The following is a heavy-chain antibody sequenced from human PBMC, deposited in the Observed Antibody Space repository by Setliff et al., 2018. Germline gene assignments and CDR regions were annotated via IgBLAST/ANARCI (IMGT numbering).Heavy chain of an antibody. J-gene: IGHJ4*02. Sequence: PGGSLRLSCTASGFTFGDYAMTWVRQAPGKGLEWVGFIRSKAYGGTTEYAASVKGRFTISRDNARNTLYLQMNSLRVEDTAVYYCVPVVVVYTGEIGHWGQGTLVTVSS. CDR2: IRSKAYGGTT. D-gene: IGHD2-15*01. V-gene: IGHV3-49*04. CDR1: GFTFGDYA. CDR3: VPVVVVYTGEIGH.